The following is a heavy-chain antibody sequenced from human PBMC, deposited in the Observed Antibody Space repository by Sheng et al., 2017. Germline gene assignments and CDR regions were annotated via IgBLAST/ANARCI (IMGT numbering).Heavy chain of an antibody. CDR2: IDTDGTIT. D-gene: IGHD1-26*01. CDR3: ARDFAYRRWFDP. Sequence: EVHLVESGGALVQPGGSLRLSCAASGFTFSNFWMHWVRQAPGKGLVWVSRIDTDGTITVNADSVKGRFTISRDNAKSTLYLQMNSLRADDTAVYYCARDFAYRRWFDPWGQGTLVTVSS. V-gene: IGHV3-74*01. CDR1: GFTFSNFW. J-gene: IGHJ5*02.